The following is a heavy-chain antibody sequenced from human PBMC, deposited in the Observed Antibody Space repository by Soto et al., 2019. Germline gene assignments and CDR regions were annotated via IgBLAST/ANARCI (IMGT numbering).Heavy chain of an antibody. CDR3: TRPAKSSRCGGDCYNHDAFDI. V-gene: IGHV3-73*01. CDR1: GFTFSNAW. CDR2: IKSKANSYAT. J-gene: IGHJ3*02. Sequence: EVQLVESGGGLVKPGGSLRLSCAASGFTFSNAWMSWVRQAPGKGLEWVGRIKSKANSYATAYAASVKGRFTISRDDSKNTAYLQMNSLKTEDTAVYYCTRPAKSSRCGGDCYNHDAFDIWGQGTMVTVSS. D-gene: IGHD2-21*02.